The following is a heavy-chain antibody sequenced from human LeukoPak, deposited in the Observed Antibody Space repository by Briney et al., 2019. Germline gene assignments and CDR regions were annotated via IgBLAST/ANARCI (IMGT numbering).Heavy chain of an antibody. CDR3: ARDPIVVVPAAGD. D-gene: IGHD2-15*01. CDR1: GFTFSSYT. V-gene: IGHV3-21*01. CDR2: ISSSPSYV. Sequence: PGGSLRLSCAASGFTFSSYTMNWVRQAPGKGLEWVSSISSSPSYVFYADSVKGRFTSSTDDAKNSLYLQMNSLRAEDTAVYYCARDPIVVVPAAGDWGQGILVIVSS. J-gene: IGHJ4*02.